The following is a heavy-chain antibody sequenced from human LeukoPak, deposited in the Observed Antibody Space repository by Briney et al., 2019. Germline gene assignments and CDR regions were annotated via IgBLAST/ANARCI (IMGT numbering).Heavy chain of an antibody. D-gene: IGHD6-19*01. CDR1: GFTFVSHW. Sequence: GGSLRLSCVASGFTFVSHWMTWVRQAPGKGLEWVANINQDGSEIYYVDSVKGRFTISRGNAKNSLYLQMNSLRAEDTAVYYCAKGPGGYSSGWYYLVSDVWGKGTTVTVSS. V-gene: IGHV3-7*03. J-gene: IGHJ6*04. CDR3: AKGPGGYSSGWYYLVSDV. CDR2: INQDGSEI.